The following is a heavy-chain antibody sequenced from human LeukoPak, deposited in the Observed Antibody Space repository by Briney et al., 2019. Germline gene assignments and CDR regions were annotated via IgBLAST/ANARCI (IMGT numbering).Heavy chain of an antibody. J-gene: IGHJ4*02. CDR3: ARGIGAADF. CDR1: GGSIGSRNW. CDR2: IYRRGSS. D-gene: IGHD3-16*01. V-gene: IGHV4-4*02. Sequence: SETLSLTCAVSGGSIGSRNWWSRVRQPPGKGLQWIGEIYRRGSSIYDPSLRRRVTMSVDESKDQLSLKLSSVAAADTAVYYCARGIGAADFWGKGILVTVSS.